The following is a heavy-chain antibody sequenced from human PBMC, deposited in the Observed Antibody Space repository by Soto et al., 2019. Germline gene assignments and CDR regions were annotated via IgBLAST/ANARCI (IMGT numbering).Heavy chain of an antibody. J-gene: IGHJ4*02. D-gene: IGHD1-1*01. V-gene: IGHV3-74*01. CDR3: TRGPRSTSTGTGAF. CDR1: GFTFSMYW. CDR2: INDDGSST. Sequence: GGSLRLSCAASGFTFSMYWMHWFRQVPGKGPEWVSRINDDGSSTNYADSVKGRFTISRDNAKNTLYLQMNDLRAEDTAVYYCTRGPRSTSTGTGAFWGQGTLVTVSS.